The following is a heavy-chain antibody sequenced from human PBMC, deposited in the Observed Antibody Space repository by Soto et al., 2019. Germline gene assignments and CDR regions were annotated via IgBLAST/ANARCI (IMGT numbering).Heavy chain of an antibody. CDR2: ISYDGSHA. J-gene: IGHJ4*02. CDR1: GFTFTTYG. Sequence: QVQLVDSGGGVVQPGRSLRLSCAASGFTFTTYGMHWVRRAPGKGLEWVAVISYDGSHAYYADSVKGRFTISRDNYKNTLYLQINRLRAEDTAVYYCAKERTYSVASGFDSWGRGTLVTVSS. D-gene: IGHD1-26*01. V-gene: IGHV3-30*18. CDR3: AKERTYSVASGFDS.